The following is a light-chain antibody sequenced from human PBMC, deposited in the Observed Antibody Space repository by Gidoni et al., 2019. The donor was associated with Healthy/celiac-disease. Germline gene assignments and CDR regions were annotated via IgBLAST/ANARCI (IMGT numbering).Light chain of an antibody. CDR1: QSVSSSD. Sequence: ELVLTQSPGTLSLSPGARATLSCRASQSVSSSDLAWYQQKPGQAPRLLSDGATSRATGIPDRFIGSGSGTDFTRTIIRLEPEDFAVYYFQQYGSSPSTFGQGTRVEIK. J-gene: IGKJ1*01. V-gene: IGKV3-20*01. CDR3: QQYGSSPST. CDR2: GAT.